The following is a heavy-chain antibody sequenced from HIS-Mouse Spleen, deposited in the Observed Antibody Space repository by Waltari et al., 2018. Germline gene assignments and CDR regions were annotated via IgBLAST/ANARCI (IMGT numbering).Heavy chain of an antibody. D-gene: IGHD7-27*01. V-gene: IGHV1-2*02. CDR2: CHLNRGGT. J-gene: IGHJ3*02. CDR3: ARVGLGIAFDI. CDR1: GYTFTGYY. Sequence: QVQLVQSGAEVKKPGASVKVSCKASGYTFTGYYMHWVRQAPGQGLEWRGWCHLNRGGTNYSQKFQGRVTMTRDTSISTAYMELSRLRSDDTAVYYCARVGLGIAFDIWGQGTMVTVSS.